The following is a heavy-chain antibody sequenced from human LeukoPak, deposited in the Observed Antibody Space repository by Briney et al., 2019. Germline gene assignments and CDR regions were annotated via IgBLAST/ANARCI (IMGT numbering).Heavy chain of an antibody. Sequence: GESLKISCQGSGYSSSRYCIGWVRQMPGKGLAWMGIIYPGDSDTRYSPSFQGHVTISADKSISTAYLQWSSLKASDTAMYFCARQAYSSGHDAFDFWGQGTMVTVSS. V-gene: IGHV5-51*01. CDR1: GYSSSRYC. D-gene: IGHD6-19*01. J-gene: IGHJ3*01. CDR2: IYPGDSDT. CDR3: ARQAYSSGHDAFDF.